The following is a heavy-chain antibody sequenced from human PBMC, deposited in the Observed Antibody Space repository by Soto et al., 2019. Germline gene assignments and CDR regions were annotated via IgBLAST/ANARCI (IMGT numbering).Heavy chain of an antibody. J-gene: IGHJ6*02. CDR1: GYTFTGYY. D-gene: IGHD6-13*01. Sequence: GASVKVSCKASGYTFTGYYMHWVRQAPGQGLEWMGWINPNSGGTNYAQKFQGWVTMTRDTSISTAYMELSRLRSDDTAVYYCARGALVVAPSSWYRDYYYYGMDVWGQGTTVTVS. CDR3: ARGALVVAPSSWYRDYYYYGMDV. CDR2: INPNSGGT. V-gene: IGHV1-2*04.